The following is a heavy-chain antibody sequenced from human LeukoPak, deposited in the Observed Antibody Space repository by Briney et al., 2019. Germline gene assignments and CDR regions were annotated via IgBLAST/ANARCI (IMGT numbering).Heavy chain of an antibody. V-gene: IGHV3-30-3*01. D-gene: IGHD6-6*01. CDR2: ISYDASKT. Sequence: GGSLRLSCAASGFIFRNHAMHWVRQAPGKGLEWVAVISYDASKTCYADSVKGRFTISRDNSKNTLYLQMSPLRVEDTAVYYCAREEYGKYYLDYWGQGTLVTVSS. CDR1: GFIFRNHA. CDR3: AREEYGKYYLDY. J-gene: IGHJ4*02.